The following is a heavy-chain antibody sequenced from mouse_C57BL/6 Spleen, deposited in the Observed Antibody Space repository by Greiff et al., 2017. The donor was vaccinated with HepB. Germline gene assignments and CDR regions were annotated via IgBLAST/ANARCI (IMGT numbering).Heavy chain of an antibody. J-gene: IGHJ1*03. V-gene: IGHV5-17*01. D-gene: IGHD1-1*01. CDR2: ISSGSSTI. CDR3: AREGYYGSSYYWYFDV. CDR1: GFTFSDYG. Sequence: EVQRVESGGGLVKPGGSLKLSCAASGFTFSDYGMHWVRQAPEEGLEWVAYISSGSSTIYYADTVKGRFTISRDNAKNTLFLQMTSLRSEDTAMYYCAREGYYGSSYYWYFDVWGTGTTVTVSS.